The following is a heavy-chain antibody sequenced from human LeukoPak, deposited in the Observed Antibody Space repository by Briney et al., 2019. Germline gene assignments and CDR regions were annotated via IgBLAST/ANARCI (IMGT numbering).Heavy chain of an antibody. Sequence: KSGESLKISCKGSGYSFTSYWIGWVRQMPGKGLEWMGIIYPGDSDTRYSPSFQGQVTISADKSISTAYLQWSSLKASDTAMYYCARWGIAAAGPYYFDYWGQGTLVTVSS. CDR3: ARWGIAAAGPYYFDY. D-gene: IGHD6-13*01. CDR2: IYPGDSDT. V-gene: IGHV5-51*01. CDR1: GYSFTSYW. J-gene: IGHJ4*02.